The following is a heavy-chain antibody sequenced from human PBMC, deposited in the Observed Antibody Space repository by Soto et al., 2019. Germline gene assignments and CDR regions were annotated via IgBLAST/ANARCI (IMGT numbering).Heavy chain of an antibody. CDR3: ARENCRGGSCYDY. D-gene: IGHD2-15*01. V-gene: IGHV3-48*03. J-gene: IGHJ4*02. CDR2: ISSSDSTI. CDR1: GFTFSSYE. Sequence: GGSLRLSCAASGFTFSSYEMNWVRQAPGKGLEWVSYISSSDSTIYYADSVKGRFTISRDNAKNSLYLQMNSLRAEDAAVYYCARENCRGGSCYDYWGQGTLVTVSS.